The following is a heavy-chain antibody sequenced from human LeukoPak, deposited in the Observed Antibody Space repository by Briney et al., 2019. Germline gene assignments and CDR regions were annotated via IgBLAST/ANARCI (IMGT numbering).Heavy chain of an antibody. V-gene: IGHV4-59*01. CDR2: IYYSGST. Sequence: SETLSLTCTVSGGSISNYYWSWIRQPPGKGLEWIGYIYYSGSTNCNPSLKSRVTISVDTSKNQFSLKLSSVTAADTAVYYCARDLGSGYYIDYWGQGTLVTVSS. CDR1: GGSISNYY. CDR3: ARDLGSGYYIDY. J-gene: IGHJ4*02. D-gene: IGHD3-3*01.